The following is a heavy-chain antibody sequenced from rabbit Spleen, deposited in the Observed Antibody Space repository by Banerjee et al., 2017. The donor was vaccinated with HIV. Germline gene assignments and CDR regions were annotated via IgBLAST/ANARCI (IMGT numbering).Heavy chain of an antibody. V-gene: IGHV1S40*01. CDR2: IAGSSSGFT. Sequence: QSLEESGGGLVQPEGSLTLTCTASGFSFSSSYYMCWVRQAPGKGLEWISCIAGSSSGFTYSATWAKGRFTISKTSSTTVTLQMTSLTAADTATYFCARDLVAVIGWNFNLWGPGTLVTVS. J-gene: IGHJ4*01. CDR3: ARDLVAVIGWNFNL. CDR1: GFSFSSSYY. D-gene: IGHD1-1*01.